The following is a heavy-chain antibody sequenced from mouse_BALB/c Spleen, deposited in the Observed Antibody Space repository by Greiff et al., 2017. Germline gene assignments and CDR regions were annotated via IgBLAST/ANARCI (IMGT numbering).Heavy chain of an antibody. V-gene: IGHV5-4*02. CDR2: ISDGGSYT. J-gene: IGHJ3*01. CDR3: AREDGGNPIAY. Sequence: EVQVVESGGGLVKPGGSLKLSCAASGFTFSDYYMYWVRQTPEKRLEWVATISDGGSYTYYPDSVKGRFTISRDNAKNNLYLQMSSLKSEDTAMYYCAREDGGNPIAYWGQGTLVTVSA. CDR1: GFTFSDYY. D-gene: IGHD2-1*01.